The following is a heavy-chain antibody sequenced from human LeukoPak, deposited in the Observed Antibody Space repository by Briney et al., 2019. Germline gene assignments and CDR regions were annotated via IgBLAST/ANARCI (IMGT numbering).Heavy chain of an antibody. CDR3: ARAGSRGLTHENFDY. CDR2: IYTSGST. CDR1: GGSISSYY. V-gene: IGHV4-4*07. Sequence: PSETLSLTCTGSGGSISSYYWSWIRQPAGKGLEWIGRIYTSGSTNYNPSLKSRVTMSVDTSKNQFSLKLSSVTAADTAVYYCARAGSRGLTHENFDYWGQGTLVTVSS. D-gene: IGHD5-12*01. J-gene: IGHJ4*02.